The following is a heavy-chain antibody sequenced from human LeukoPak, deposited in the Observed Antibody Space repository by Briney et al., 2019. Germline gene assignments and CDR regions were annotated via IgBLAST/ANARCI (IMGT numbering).Heavy chain of an antibody. CDR3: AGGLRYFDWLLYDY. D-gene: IGHD3-9*01. J-gene: IGHJ4*02. Sequence: SVKVSCKASGGTFSSYAISWVRQAPGQGLEWMGGIIPIFGTADYAQKFQGRVTITTDESTSTAYMELSSLRSEDTAVYYCAGGLRYFDWLLYDYWGQGTLVTVSS. V-gene: IGHV1-69*05. CDR2: IIPIFGTA. CDR1: GGTFSSYA.